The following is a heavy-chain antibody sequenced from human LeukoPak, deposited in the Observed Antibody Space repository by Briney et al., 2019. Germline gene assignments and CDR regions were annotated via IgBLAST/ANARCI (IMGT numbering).Heavy chain of an antibody. CDR1: GFTFSSYA. Sequence: GGSLRLSCAASGFTFSSYAMHWVRQAPGKGLEYVSAISSNGGSTYYANSVKGRFTISRDNSKNTLYLQMGSLRAEDMAVYYCARGRGVSDIVATRTYYFDYWGQGTLVTVSS. J-gene: IGHJ4*02. CDR3: ARGRGVSDIVATRTYYFDY. V-gene: IGHV3-64*01. CDR2: ISSNGGST. D-gene: IGHD5-12*01.